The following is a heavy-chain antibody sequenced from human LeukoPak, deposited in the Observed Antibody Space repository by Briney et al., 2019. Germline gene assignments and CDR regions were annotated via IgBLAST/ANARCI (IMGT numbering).Heavy chain of an antibody. Sequence: PSETLSLTCAVYGGSFSGYYWSWIRQPPGKGLEWIGSIYYSGSTSYYSGSTYYNPSLKSRVTISVDTSKNQFSLKLSSVTAADTAVYYCARDQYHLLSASWDWFDPWGQGILVTVYS. CDR1: GGSFSGYY. CDR3: ARDQYHLLSASWDWFDP. V-gene: IGHV4-34*01. J-gene: IGHJ5*02. CDR2: IYYSGST. D-gene: IGHD2-2*01.